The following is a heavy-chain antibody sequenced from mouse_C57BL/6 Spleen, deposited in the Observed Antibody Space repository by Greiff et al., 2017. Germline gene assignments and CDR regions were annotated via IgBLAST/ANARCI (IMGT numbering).Heavy chain of an antibody. V-gene: IGHV1-74*01. J-gene: IGHJ2*01. D-gene: IGHD1-1*01. CDR1: GYTFTSYW. CDR3: AIRWDYGSSYYFDY. Sequence: QVQLQQPGAELVKPGASVKVSCKASGYTFTSYWMHWVKQRPGQGLEWIGRIHPSDSDTNYNQKFKGKATLTVDKSSSTAYMQLSSLTSEDSAVYYCAIRWDYGSSYYFDYWGQGTTLTVSS. CDR2: IHPSDSDT.